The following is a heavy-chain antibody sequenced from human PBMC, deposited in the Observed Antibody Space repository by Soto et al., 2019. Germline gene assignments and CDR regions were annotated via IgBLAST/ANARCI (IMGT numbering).Heavy chain of an antibody. CDR3: ARESEDLTSNFDY. CDR2: ISSTTNYI. J-gene: IGHJ4*02. CDR1: GFTFTRYS. V-gene: IGHV3-21*01. Sequence: SGGSLRLSCAASGFTFTRYSMNWVRQAPGKGLEWVSSISSTTNYIYYGDSMKGRFTISRDNAKNSLYLEMNSLRAEDTAVYDCARESEDLTSNFDYWGQGTLVTVSS.